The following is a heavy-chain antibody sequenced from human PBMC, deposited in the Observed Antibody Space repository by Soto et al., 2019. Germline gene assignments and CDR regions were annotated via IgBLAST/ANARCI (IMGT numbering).Heavy chain of an antibody. Sequence: EVQLVESGGCLVKPGGSLRLSCAASGFTFSSYSMNWVRQAPGKGLEWVSSISSSSSYIYYADSVKGRFTISRDNAKNSLYLQMNSLRAEDTAVYYCARDSEEDGWLPLGDYFGMDVWGQWTTVTVSS. V-gene: IGHV3-21*01. D-gene: IGHD6-19*01. J-gene: IGHJ6*02. CDR2: ISSSSSYI. CDR3: ARDSEEDGWLPLGDYFGMDV. CDR1: GFTFSSYS.